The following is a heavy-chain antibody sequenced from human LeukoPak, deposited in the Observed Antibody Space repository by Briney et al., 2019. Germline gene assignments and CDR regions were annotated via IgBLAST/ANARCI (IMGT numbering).Heavy chain of an antibody. CDR2: IYTSGST. Sequence: SETLSLTCTVSGGSTNSGSYYWSWIRQPAGKGLEWIGRIYTSGSTNYNPSLESRLTISADTSKNQFSLKVRSVTAADTAVYYCARDWGFQWLDPWGQGTLVTVSS. V-gene: IGHV4-61*02. D-gene: IGHD3-16*01. CDR3: ARDWGFQWLDP. CDR1: GGSTNSGSYY. J-gene: IGHJ5*02.